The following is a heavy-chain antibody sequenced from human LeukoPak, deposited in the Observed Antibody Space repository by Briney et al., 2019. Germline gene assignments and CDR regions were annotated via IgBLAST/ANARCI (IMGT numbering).Heavy chain of an antibody. Sequence: PGGSLRLSCAASGFTFDDYAMHWVRQAPGKGLEWVSGISWNSGSIGYADSVKGRFTISRDNAKNSLYLQMNSLRAEDTALYYCEKGSNLAFSGGFPFPFDSWGRGTLVTVSS. V-gene: IGHV3-9*01. CDR3: EKGSNLAFSGGFPFPFDS. CDR2: ISWNSGSI. D-gene: IGHD4-11*01. J-gene: IGHJ4*02. CDR1: GFTFDDYA.